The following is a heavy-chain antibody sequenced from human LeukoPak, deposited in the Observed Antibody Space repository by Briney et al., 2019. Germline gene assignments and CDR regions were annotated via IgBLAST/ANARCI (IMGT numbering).Heavy chain of an antibody. J-gene: IGHJ4*02. D-gene: IGHD1-26*01. CDR1: GFTVSNTF. V-gene: IGHV3-23*01. Sequence: PGGSLRLSCAASGFTVSNTFMSWVRQAPGKGLEWVSAISGSGGSTYYADSVKGRFTISRDNSKNTLFLQMTSLRAEDTAVYYCAKGPHFQDTTYWGQGTLVTVSS. CDR3: AKGPHFQDTTY. CDR2: ISGSGGST.